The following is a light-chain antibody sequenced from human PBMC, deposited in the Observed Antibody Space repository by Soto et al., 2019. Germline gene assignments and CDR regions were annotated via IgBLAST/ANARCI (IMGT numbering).Light chain of an antibody. CDR3: QQYITFPYT. CDR1: QTISSW. Sequence: DIQMTQSPSTLSASVGDRVTITCRASQTISSWLAWYQQKPGKAPDLLIYDAYSLQDGVPSRFSGRGSGTEFTLTISSLQPDDFATYFCQQYITFPYTFGQGTKLEIK. V-gene: IGKV1-5*01. CDR2: DAY. J-gene: IGKJ2*01.